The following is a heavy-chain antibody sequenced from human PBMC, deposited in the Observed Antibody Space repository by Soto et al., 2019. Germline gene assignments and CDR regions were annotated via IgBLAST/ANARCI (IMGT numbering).Heavy chain of an antibody. Sequence: SETLSLTCSVSSGSISNSSYYWGWIRQPPGEGLEWIGSIYYSGSTYYNPSLKSRITIDVDTSKNQFSLNLYSVTAADTAVYYCAGLAFFDIWSGNNWLDPWGQGILVTVSS. J-gene: IGHJ5*02. CDR3: AGLAFFDIWSGNNWLDP. CDR1: SGSISNSSYY. CDR2: IYYSGST. V-gene: IGHV4-39*01. D-gene: IGHD3-3*01.